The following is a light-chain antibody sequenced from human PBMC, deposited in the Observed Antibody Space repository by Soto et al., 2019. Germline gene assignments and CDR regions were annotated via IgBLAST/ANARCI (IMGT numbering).Light chain of an antibody. CDR3: QQRSPLT. J-gene: IGKJ3*01. CDR2: DAS. CDR1: QSVVSY. Sequence: ELVLTQSPVTLSLSPGERATLSCRASQSVVSYLAWYQKKPGQATRLLIYDASCRATGIPARFIGSGSGTNFTLSISSIQPEDFAFDYCQQRSPLTFGPWTKVDIK. V-gene: IGKV3-11*01.